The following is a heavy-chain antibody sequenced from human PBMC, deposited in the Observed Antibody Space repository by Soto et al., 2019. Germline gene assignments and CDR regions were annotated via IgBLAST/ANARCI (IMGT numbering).Heavy chain of an antibody. D-gene: IGHD6-6*01. CDR2: ISAYNGNT. CDR1: GYTFTSYG. Sequence: LVKVSCKASGYTFTSYGISWVRQAPGQGLEWMGWISAYNGNTNYAQKLQGRVTMTTDTSTSTAYMELRSLRSDDTAVYYCARDGIAARRRGAWFDPWGQGTLVTVSS. V-gene: IGHV1-18*04. CDR3: ARDGIAARRRGAWFDP. J-gene: IGHJ5*02.